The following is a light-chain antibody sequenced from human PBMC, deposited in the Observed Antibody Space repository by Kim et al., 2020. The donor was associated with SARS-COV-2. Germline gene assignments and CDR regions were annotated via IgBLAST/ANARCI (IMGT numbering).Light chain of an antibody. CDR3: QQYDKWPLT. CDR1: QSISNN. J-gene: IGKJ4*01. CDR2: GAS. Sequence: IVMTQSPATLSVSPGERATLSCRASQSISNNLAWYQQKPGQAPSRLIYGASTRATDIPERFSGSGSGTEFTLTISSLQSEDFAVYYCQQYDKWPLTFGGGTRVEIK. V-gene: IGKV3-15*01.